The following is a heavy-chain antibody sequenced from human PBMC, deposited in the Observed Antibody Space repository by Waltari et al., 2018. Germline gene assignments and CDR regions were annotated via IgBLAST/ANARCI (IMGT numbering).Heavy chain of an antibody. CDR2: IIPILGIA. V-gene: IGHV1-69*04. CDR3: ALRDSSEPEY. CDR1: GGTLSRYA. Sequence: QVQLVQSGAEVKKPGSAAKVSCKASGGTLSRYAISWVRQAPGPGLEWMGGIIPILGIANYAQKFQGRVTITADESTSTAYMELSSLRSEDTAVYYCALRDSSEPEYWGQGTLVTVSS. J-gene: IGHJ4*02. D-gene: IGHD6-19*01.